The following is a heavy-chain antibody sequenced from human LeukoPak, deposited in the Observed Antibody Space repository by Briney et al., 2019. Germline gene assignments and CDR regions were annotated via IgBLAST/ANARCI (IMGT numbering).Heavy chain of an antibody. CDR3: ARLRALSGHRGAFDI. Sequence: NPSETLSLTCAVSGDSISNHIYYWDWIRQTPGKGLEWIGAVYYTGNAYYNPSLKSRVTISVDTSDNRFSLHLSSVNAADTAIYYCARLRALSGHRGAFDIWGQGTLVTVS. CDR2: VYYTGNA. V-gene: IGHV4-39*01. CDR1: GDSISNHIYY. D-gene: IGHD5/OR15-5a*01. J-gene: IGHJ3*02.